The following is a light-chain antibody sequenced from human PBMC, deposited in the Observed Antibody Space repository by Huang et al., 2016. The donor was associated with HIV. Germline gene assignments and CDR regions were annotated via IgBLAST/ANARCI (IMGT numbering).Light chain of an antibody. V-gene: IGKV2-30*02. CDR2: KVS. CDR3: MQGTHWPQT. Sequence: DVVLTQSPLSLPVTLGQPASISCKSSQSLLHSDGNTYLNWFLQRPGQSPRRLIYKVSNRDFGVPARFSGSGSGADFTLTISRVEAEDIGVYYCMQGTHWPQTFGQGTKVEVK. J-gene: IGKJ1*01. CDR1: QSLLHSDGNTY.